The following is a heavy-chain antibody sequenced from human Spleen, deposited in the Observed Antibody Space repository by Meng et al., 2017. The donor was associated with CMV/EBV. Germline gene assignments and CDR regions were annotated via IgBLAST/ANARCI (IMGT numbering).Heavy chain of an antibody. Sequence: SYYWSWIRQPPGKGLEWIGYIYYRGSTNYNPSLESRVTISVDTSKNQFSLKLSSVTAADTAVYYCARTLKGYCSSTSCYTMGKIDYWGQGTLVTVSS. V-gene: IGHV4-59*01. CDR2: IYYRGST. CDR3: ARTLKGYCSSTSCYTMGKIDY. J-gene: IGHJ4*02. CDR1: SYY. D-gene: IGHD2-2*02.